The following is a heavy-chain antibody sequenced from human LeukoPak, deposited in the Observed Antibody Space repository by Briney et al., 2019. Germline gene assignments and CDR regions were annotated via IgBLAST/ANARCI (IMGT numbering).Heavy chain of an antibody. Sequence: PGGSLRLSCTTSGFTLSSYGMHWVRQAPGKGLEWVAFIRYDGSNKYYADSVKGRFTISRDNSKNTLYLQMNSLRAEDTAVYYCASLSLRWSDYWGQGTLVTVSS. CDR3: ASLSLRWSDY. CDR1: GFTLSSYG. CDR2: IRYDGSNK. J-gene: IGHJ4*02. D-gene: IGHD4-23*01. V-gene: IGHV3-30*02.